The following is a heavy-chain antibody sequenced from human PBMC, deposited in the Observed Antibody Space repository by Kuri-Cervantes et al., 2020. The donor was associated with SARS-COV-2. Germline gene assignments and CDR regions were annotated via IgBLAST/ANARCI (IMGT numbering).Heavy chain of an antibody. CDR2: IYHSGST. D-gene: IGHD3-3*01. CDR3: ARGEYDFWSGYYRSTYFDY. CDR1: GGSISSSSYY. Sequence: ESLKISCTVSGGSISSSSYYWGWIRQPPGKGLEWIGSIYHSGSTYYNPSLKSRVTISVDTSKNQFSLKLSSVTAADTAVYYCARGEYDFWSGYYRSTYFDYWGQGTLVTVSS. V-gene: IGHV4-39*07. J-gene: IGHJ4*02.